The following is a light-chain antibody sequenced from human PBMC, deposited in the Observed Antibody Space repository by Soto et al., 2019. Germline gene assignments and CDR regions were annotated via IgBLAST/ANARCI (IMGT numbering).Light chain of an antibody. CDR2: GAS. CDR1: QSVTSSH. CDR3: LLYFSPDRYT. J-gene: IGKJ2*01. V-gene: IGKV3-20*01. Sequence: IVLTQTPGTLSLSPGARATLSCRASQSVTSSHLAWYQQKPGQAPRILIYGASTRSTGIPDRFSGSGSDTDFSLTIRRLDPEDGAMYYCLLYFSPDRYTCGPGTKVQIK.